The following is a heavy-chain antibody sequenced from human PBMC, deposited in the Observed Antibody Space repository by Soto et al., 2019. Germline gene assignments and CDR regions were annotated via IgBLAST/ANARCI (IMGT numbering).Heavy chain of an antibody. CDR3: AKDERFGELLPGGFDY. D-gene: IGHD3-10*01. CDR1: GFTFSSYA. Sequence: GGSLRLSCAASGFTFSSYAMSWVRQAPGKGLEWVSAISGSGGSTYYADSVKGRFTISRDNSKNTLYLQMNSLGAEDTAVYYCAKDERFGELLPGGFDYWGQGTLVTVSS. CDR2: ISGSGGST. J-gene: IGHJ4*02. V-gene: IGHV3-23*01.